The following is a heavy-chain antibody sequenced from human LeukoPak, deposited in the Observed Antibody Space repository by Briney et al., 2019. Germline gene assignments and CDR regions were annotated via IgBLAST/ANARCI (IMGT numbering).Heavy chain of an antibody. J-gene: IGHJ4*02. D-gene: IGHD6-6*01. CDR2: IIPIFGTA. V-gene: IGHV1-69*05. CDR3: ARKYRGYFDY. Sequence: ASVKVSCKASGGTFSSYAISWVRQAPGQGLEWMGGIIPIFGTANYAQKFQGRVTITTDESTSSAYMELSSLRSEDTAVYYCARKYRGYFDYWGQGTLVTVSS. CDR1: GGTFSSYA.